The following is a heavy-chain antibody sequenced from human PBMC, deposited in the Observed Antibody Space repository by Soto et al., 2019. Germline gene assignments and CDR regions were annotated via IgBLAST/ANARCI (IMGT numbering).Heavy chain of an antibody. Sequence: QVQLQQWGAGLVKPSETLSLSCAVYGQSFSGHSWAWIRQPPGKGLEWLGEINESGSTYYNPSLKSRVIISTDTSKNQFSLKLSSVSAADTAAYFCARGSGIVALPGELEDVNYDYWGQGTLVNVSS. J-gene: IGHJ4*02. V-gene: IGHV4-34*01. D-gene: IGHD1-1*01. CDR3: ARGSGIVALPGELEDVNYDY. CDR2: INESGST. CDR1: GQSFSGHS.